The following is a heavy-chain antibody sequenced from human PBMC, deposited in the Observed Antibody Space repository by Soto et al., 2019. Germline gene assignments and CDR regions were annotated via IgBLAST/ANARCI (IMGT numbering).Heavy chain of an antibody. CDR2: IYYSGST. V-gene: IGHV4-59*08. D-gene: IGHD3-9*01. CDR1: GGSISSYY. J-gene: IGHJ6*02. CDR3: ARLVPYDILTGLYYYYGMDV. Sequence: PSETLSLTCTGSGGSISSYYWSWIRQPPGKGLEWIAYIYYSGSTNYNPSLKSRVTISVDTSKNQFSLKLSSVTAADTAVYYCARLVPYDILTGLYYYYGMDVWGQGTTVTVSS.